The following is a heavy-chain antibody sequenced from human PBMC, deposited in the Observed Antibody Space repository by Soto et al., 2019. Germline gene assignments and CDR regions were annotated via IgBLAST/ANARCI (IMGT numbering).Heavy chain of an antibody. D-gene: IGHD3-3*01. CDR3: AGEGVTRSMSLPWMGYNYYGLDV. CDR2: IMPMFGVT. CDR1: GGTFNSHT. V-gene: IGHV1-69*12. J-gene: IGHJ6*02. Sequence: QVQLVQSGAEVKKPGSSVKVSCRAPGGTFNSHTITWVRQAPGQGLEWMGGIMPMFGVTNYARKFQGRLTMTANESTTTAYMEVSGLTYEDTAVYYCAGEGVTRSMSLPWMGYNYYGLDVWGQGTTVIVSS.